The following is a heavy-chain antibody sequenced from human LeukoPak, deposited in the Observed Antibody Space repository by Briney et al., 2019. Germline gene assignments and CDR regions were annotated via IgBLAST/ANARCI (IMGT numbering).Heavy chain of an antibody. Sequence: SETLSLTCSVSGGSISSSDYYWGWNRQPPGKGLEWIGSIYYSGSTYYNPSLKSRVTISVDTSKNQFSLKLTSVTAADTAVYYCASYSGSYSPFDYWGQGTLVTVSS. J-gene: IGHJ4*02. CDR2: IYYSGST. CDR3: ASYSGSYSPFDY. D-gene: IGHD1-26*01. V-gene: IGHV4-39*07. CDR1: GGSISSSDYY.